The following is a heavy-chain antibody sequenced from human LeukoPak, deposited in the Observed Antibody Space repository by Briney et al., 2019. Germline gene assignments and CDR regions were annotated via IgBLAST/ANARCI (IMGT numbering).Heavy chain of an antibody. CDR1: GFTFSSYA. Sequence: PGGSLRLSCAASGFTFSSYAMHWVRQAPGKGLEWVAVISYDGSNKYYADSVRGRFTISRDNSKNTLYLQMNSLRAEDTAVYYCARVADSSGYYYYYYYMDVWGKGTTVTVSS. D-gene: IGHD3-22*01. J-gene: IGHJ6*03. V-gene: IGHV3-30*04. CDR2: ISYDGSNK. CDR3: ARVADSSGYYYYYYYMDV.